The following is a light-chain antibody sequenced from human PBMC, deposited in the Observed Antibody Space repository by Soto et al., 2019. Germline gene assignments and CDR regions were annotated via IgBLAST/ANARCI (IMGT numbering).Light chain of an antibody. CDR3: QKYNRAPLT. Sequence: DIQMTQSPSSLSASVGDRVMITCRASQGISKNLAWYQQKPGKAPKLLIYAASTLQSGVPHRFSGSGSGTDFTLTISSLQPEDVATYYCQKYNRAPLTFGQGTEVEIK. V-gene: IGKV1-27*01. CDR2: AAS. J-gene: IGKJ1*01. CDR1: QGISKN.